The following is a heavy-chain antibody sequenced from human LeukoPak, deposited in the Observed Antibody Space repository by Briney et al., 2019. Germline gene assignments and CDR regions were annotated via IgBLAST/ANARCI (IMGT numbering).Heavy chain of an antibody. D-gene: IGHD1-1*01. V-gene: IGHV4-59*08. J-gene: IGHJ3*02. CDR1: GGSISSYY. Sequence: SETLSLTCTVSGGSISSYYWSWIRQPPGKGLEWIGNIYKSGSTNYNPSLKSRVTMSVDMSKNQFSLRLNSVTAADTAVYYCARLSTGPYGLGAFDIWGQGTMVTVSS. CDR2: IYKSGST. CDR3: ARLSTGPYGLGAFDI.